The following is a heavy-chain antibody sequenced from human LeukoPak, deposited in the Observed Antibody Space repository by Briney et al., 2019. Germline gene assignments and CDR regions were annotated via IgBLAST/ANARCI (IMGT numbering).Heavy chain of an antibody. Sequence: PGGSLRLSRAASGFTFSSYAMSWVRQAPGKGLEWVSAISGSGGSTYYADSVKGRFTISRDNSKNTLYLQMNSLRPEDTAMYYCAKSMVRGVTIDFDYWGQGTLVTVSS. CDR3: AKSMVRGVTIDFDY. CDR1: GFTFSSYA. J-gene: IGHJ4*02. D-gene: IGHD3-10*01. V-gene: IGHV3-23*01. CDR2: ISGSGGST.